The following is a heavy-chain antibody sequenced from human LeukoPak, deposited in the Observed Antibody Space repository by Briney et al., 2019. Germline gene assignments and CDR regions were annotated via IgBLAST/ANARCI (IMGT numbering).Heavy chain of an antibody. V-gene: IGHV3-23*01. CDR2: IGAGGTFT. CDR1: GLTFSSYA. J-gene: IGHJ4*02. D-gene: IGHD1-26*01. Sequence: GGSLRLSCTASGLTFSSYAMNWVRQAPGKGLEWVSGIGAGGTFTYYADSVKGRFTISRDNSRNTLYLQMNSLRADDTAVYFCAKSQDGGRLFHFDYWGQGTLVTVSS. CDR3: AKSQDGGRLFHFDY.